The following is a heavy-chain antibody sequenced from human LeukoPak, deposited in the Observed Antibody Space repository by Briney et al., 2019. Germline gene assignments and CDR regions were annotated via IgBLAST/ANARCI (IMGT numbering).Heavy chain of an antibody. CDR1: GYTFTGYY. CDR3: ARDRSGRKIMVVAATVFGY. J-gene: IGHJ4*02. V-gene: IGHV1-2*02. Sequence: ASVKVSCKASGYTFTGYYMHWVRQAPGQGLEWMGWINPKSGGTNYAQKFQGRVAKTRDTAISTAYMELSRLRSDDTAVYYCARDRSGRKIMVVAATVFGYWGQGTLVTVSS. CDR2: INPKSGGT. D-gene: IGHD2-15*01.